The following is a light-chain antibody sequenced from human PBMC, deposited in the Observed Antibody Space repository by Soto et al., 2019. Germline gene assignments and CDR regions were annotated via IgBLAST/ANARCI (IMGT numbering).Light chain of an antibody. CDR2: AAS. CDR1: QSVSSSY. J-gene: IGKJ1*01. CDR3: QQYGSSPRT. Sequence: EIVLTQSPGTLSLSPGERATLSCRASQSVSSSYLAWYQQKPGQAPRLLIYAASSRATGISDKFSGSGSGTDFTLTISRLEPEDFAVYYCQQYGSSPRTFGQGTKVDI. V-gene: IGKV3-20*01.